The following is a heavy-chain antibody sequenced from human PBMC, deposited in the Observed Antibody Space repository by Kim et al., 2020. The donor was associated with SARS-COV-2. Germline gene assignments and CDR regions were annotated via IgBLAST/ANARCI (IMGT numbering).Heavy chain of an antibody. Sequence: GGSLRLSCAASGFTFSDYYMSWIRQAPGKGLEWVSYISSSGSTIYYADSVKGRFTISRDNAKNSLYLQMNSLRAEDTAVYYCARYRSGSSSWPTDYYYYGMDVWGQGTTVTVSS. CDR1: GFTFSDYY. CDR2: ISSSGSTI. CDR3: ARYRSGSSSWPTDYYYYGMDV. J-gene: IGHJ6*02. V-gene: IGHV3-11*01. D-gene: IGHD6-13*01.